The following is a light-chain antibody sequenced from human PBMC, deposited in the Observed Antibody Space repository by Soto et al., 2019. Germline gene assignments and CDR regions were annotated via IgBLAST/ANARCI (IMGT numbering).Light chain of an antibody. Sequence: QSVLTQPASVSGSPGQSITIPCTGTNSDVGGYNYVSWYQHHPGKAPKLMIYEVFNRPSGVSSRFSGSKSGSTASLTISGLQAEDYSYYYCSSYTLPTSLKVFCSGTKLAVL. CDR1: NSDVGGYNY. CDR3: SSYTLPTSLKV. J-gene: IGLJ1*01. CDR2: EVF. V-gene: IGLV2-14*01.